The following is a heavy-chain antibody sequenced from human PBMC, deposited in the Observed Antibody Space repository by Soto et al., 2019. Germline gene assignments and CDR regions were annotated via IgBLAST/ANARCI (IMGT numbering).Heavy chain of an antibody. J-gene: IGHJ5*02. CDR1: GFTFSSYA. CDR2: ISYDGSNK. CDR3: ARDMGYCSGGSCYGGWFDP. V-gene: IGHV3-30-3*01. D-gene: IGHD2-15*01. Sequence: QVQLVESGGGVVQPGRSLRLSCAASGFTFSSYAMHWVRQAPGKGLEWVAVISYDGSNKYYADSVKGRFTISRDNSKNTLYLRMNSLRAEDTAVYYCARDMGYCSGGSCYGGWFDPWGQGTLVTVSS.